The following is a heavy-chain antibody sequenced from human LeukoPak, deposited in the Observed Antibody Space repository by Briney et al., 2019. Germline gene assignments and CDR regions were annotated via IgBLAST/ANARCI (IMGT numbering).Heavy chain of an antibody. J-gene: IGHJ5*02. Sequence: WETLSLTCAVYGGSFSGYYWSWIRQPPGKGLEWIGEINLSGSTKYNPSLKSRVTISGDTSKNQLSLRLSSVTAADTAVYYCARYCSSTSRYWFDPWGQGTLVTVSS. V-gene: IGHV4-34*01. CDR3: ARYCSSTSRYWFDP. CDR1: GGSFSGYY. CDR2: INLSGST. D-gene: IGHD2-2*01.